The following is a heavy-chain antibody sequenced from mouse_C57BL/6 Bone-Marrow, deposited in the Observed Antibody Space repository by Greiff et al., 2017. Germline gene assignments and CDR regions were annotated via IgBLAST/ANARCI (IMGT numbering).Heavy chain of an antibody. Sequence: VQLQQPGAELVMPGASVKLSCKASGYTFTSYWMHWVKQRPGQGLEWIGEIDPSDSYTTYNQKFKGKSTLTVDKSSSTAYMQLSSLTSEDSAVYYCARDITTVVERTWFAYWGQGTLVTVSA. V-gene: IGHV1-69*01. CDR2: IDPSDSYT. J-gene: IGHJ3*01. D-gene: IGHD1-1*01. CDR3: ARDITTVVERTWFAY. CDR1: GYTFTSYW.